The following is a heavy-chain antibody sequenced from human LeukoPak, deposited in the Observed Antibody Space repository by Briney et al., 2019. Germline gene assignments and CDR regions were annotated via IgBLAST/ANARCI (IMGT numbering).Heavy chain of an antibody. V-gene: IGHV4-59*08. J-gene: IGHJ4*02. Sequence: SETLSLTCTVSGGSISNYYWSWIRQPPGKGLEWIGYVYYTGSTNYHPSLKSRVTISVDTSKNQLSLKLSSMTAADTAVYYCARHPLDYWGQGILVTVSS. CDR2: VYYTGST. CDR3: ARHPLDY. CDR1: GGSISNYY.